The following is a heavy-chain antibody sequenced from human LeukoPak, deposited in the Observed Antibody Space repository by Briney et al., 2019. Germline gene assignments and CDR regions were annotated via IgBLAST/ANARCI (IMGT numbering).Heavy chain of an antibody. V-gene: IGHV1-8*01. Sequence: ASVKVSCKASGYTFTSYDINCVREATGQGLEWMGWMNPNSGNTSYAQKFQGRVTMPRHTNLSTAYMELSSLRSEDTAVYYCARGLPRTPKDYWGQGTLVTVSS. CDR3: ARGLPRTPKDY. J-gene: IGHJ4*02. CDR2: MNPNSGNT. CDR1: GYTFTSYD.